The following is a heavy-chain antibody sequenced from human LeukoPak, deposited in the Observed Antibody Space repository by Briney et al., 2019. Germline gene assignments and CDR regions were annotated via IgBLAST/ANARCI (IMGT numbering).Heavy chain of an antibody. V-gene: IGHV4-31*03. Sequence: PSETLSLTCIVSGGSISSTVSYWGWVRQHPGKGLEWIGYIYYSGSTHYNPSLKSRLTISVDTSKNQFSLKLTSVTAADTAVYYCARASPDDYGDYESCWGQETLVTVSS. D-gene: IGHD4-17*01. CDR2: IYYSGST. CDR1: GGSISSTVSY. J-gene: IGHJ4*02. CDR3: ARASPDDYGDYESC.